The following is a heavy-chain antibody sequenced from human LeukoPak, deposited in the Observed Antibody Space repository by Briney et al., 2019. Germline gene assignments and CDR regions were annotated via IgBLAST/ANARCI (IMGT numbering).Heavy chain of an antibody. CDR2: INPSGGST. CDR1: GYTFTSYY. Sequence: ASVTVSCTASGYTFTSYYMHWVRQAPGQGLEWMGIINPSGGSTSYAQKFQGRVTMTRDTSTSTVYTELSSLRSEDTAVYYCAREGGYYDSSGSYYYYGMDVWGQGTTVTVSS. D-gene: IGHD3-22*01. CDR3: AREGGYYDSSGSYYYYGMDV. V-gene: IGHV1-46*01. J-gene: IGHJ6*02.